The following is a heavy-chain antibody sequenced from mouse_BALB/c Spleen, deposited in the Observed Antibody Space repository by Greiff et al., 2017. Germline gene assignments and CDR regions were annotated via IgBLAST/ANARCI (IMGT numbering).Heavy chain of an antibody. J-gene: IGHJ4*01. CDR3: ARGGYDHYYAMDY. CDR1: GFTFSSYA. V-gene: IGHV5-9-3*01. D-gene: IGHD2-14*01. CDR2: ISSGGSYT. Sequence: EVQGVESGGGLVKPGGSLKLSCAASGFTFSSYAMSWVRQTPEKRLEWVATISSGGSYTYYPDSVKGRFTISRDNAKNTLYLQMSSLRSEDTAMYYCARGGYDHYYAMDYWGQGTSVTVSS.